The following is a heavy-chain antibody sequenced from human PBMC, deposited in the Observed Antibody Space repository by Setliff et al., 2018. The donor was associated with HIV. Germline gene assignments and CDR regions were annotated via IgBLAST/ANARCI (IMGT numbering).Heavy chain of an antibody. V-gene: IGHV4-4*02. CDR2: INHSGST. J-gene: IGHJ3*01. CDR1: GGSISSTNW. Sequence: SETLSLTCAVSGGSISSTNWWSWVRQPPGKGLQWIGEINHSGSTSYNPSLKSRVAISVDTSKNQFSLKLSSVTAADATVYYCARGRGPMGGDAFDAWGQGTMVTVSS. CDR3: ARGRGPMGGDAFDA. D-gene: IGHD3-10*01.